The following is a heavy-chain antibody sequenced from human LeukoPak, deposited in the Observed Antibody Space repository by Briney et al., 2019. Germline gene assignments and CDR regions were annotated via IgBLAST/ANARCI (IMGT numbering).Heavy chain of an antibody. CDR3: AREGRFFGVVIPEDY. Sequence: GGSLRLSCAASGFTFSDYYMSWIRQAPGKGLEWGSYISSSGSTIYYAYSVKGRFTISRDNAKNSLYLQMNSLRAEDTAVYYCAREGRFFGVVIPEDYWGQGTLVTVSS. CDR1: GFTFSDYY. J-gene: IGHJ4*02. D-gene: IGHD3-3*01. CDR2: ISSSGSTI. V-gene: IGHV3-11*01.